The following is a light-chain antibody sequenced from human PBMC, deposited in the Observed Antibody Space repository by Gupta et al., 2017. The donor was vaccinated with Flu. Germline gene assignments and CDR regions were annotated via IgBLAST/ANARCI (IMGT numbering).Light chain of an antibody. CDR2: GAS. CDR1: QSVSNTF. V-gene: IGKV3-20*01. CDR3: QHYQSAPQT. J-gene: IGKJ1*01. Sequence: EIVLTQSQGTLSMSPGDGVTLSCRASQSVSNTFLAWYQQKPGQAPKLLIYGASTRATGLPDRCRGGWSGKVSTLTSSSLEPEYFAVYYCQHYQSAPQTFGQGTKVEI.